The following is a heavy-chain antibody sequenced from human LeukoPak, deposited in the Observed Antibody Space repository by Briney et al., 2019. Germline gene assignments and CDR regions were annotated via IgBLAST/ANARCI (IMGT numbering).Heavy chain of an antibody. V-gene: IGHV4-61*02. J-gene: IGHJ4*02. D-gene: IGHD4-4*01. Sequence: SETLSLTCTVSGGSISSSSYYWSWIRQPAGKGLEWIGRIYTSGNTNYNPSLKSRVTMSVDTSKNQFSLKLSSVTAADTAVYYCARGGTILTKDIFDYWGQGTLVTVSS. CDR3: ARGGTILTKDIFDY. CDR1: GGSISSSSYY. CDR2: IYTSGNT.